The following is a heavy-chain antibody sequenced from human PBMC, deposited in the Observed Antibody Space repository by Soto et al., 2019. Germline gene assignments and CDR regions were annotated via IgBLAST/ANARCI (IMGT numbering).Heavy chain of an antibody. Sequence: LVQSGAEVKKPGSSVKVSCKASGGTFSSYAISWVRQAPGQGLGWMGGIIPISGTANYAQKFQGRVTITADESTSTAYMELSSLRSEDTAVYYCARSQGSSTSLEIYYYYYYGMDVWGQGTTVTVSS. V-gene: IGHV1-69*01. J-gene: IGHJ6*02. CDR1: GGTFSSYA. CDR3: ARSQGSSTSLEIYYYYYYGMDV. D-gene: IGHD2-2*01. CDR2: IIPISGTA.